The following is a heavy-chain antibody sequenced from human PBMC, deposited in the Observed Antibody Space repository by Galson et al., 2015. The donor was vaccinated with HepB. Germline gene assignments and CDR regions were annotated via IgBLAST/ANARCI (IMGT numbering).Heavy chain of an antibody. V-gene: IGHV1-2*02. J-gene: IGHJ6*02. CDR2: INPNTGGT. Sequence: SVKVSCKASGYTFTGYYVHWVRQAPGQGLEWMGWINPNTGGTNYAQKFQGRATMTRDKSINTAYMELSRLRSDDTAVYYCARDGARGDFDWLTSHYYAMDVWSQGTTVTVSS. D-gene: IGHD3-9*01. CDR3: ARDGARGDFDWLTSHYYAMDV. CDR1: GYTFTGYY.